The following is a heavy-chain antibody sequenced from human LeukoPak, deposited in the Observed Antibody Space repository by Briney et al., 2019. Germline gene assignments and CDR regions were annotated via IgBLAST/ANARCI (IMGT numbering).Heavy chain of an antibody. CDR2: INHSGST. V-gene: IGHV4-34*01. CDR3: ARLGASPFPFDY. D-gene: IGHD1-26*01. CDR1: GFTLSNYW. Sequence: PGGSLRLSCAASGFTLSNYWMSWVRQAPGKGLEWIGEINHSGSTNYNPSLKSRVTISVDTSKNQFSLKLSSVTAADTAVYYCARLGASPFPFDYWGQGTLVTVSS. J-gene: IGHJ4*02.